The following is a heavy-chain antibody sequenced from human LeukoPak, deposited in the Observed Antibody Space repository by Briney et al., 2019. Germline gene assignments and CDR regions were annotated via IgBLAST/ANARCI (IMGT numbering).Heavy chain of an antibody. CDR2: ISGSGGST. D-gene: IGHD1-1*01. CDR3: GRDWKLDY. Sequence: PGGSLRLSCAASGFTFSSCAMSWVRQAPGKGLEWVSAISGSGGSTYYADSVKGRFTISRDNSRNTLYLQMNSLRVEDTAIYYCGRDWKLDYWGQGTLVTVSS. J-gene: IGHJ4*02. V-gene: IGHV3-23*01. CDR1: GFTFSSCA.